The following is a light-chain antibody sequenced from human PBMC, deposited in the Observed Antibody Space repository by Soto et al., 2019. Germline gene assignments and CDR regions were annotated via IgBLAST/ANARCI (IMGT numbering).Light chain of an antibody. CDR1: HNINRW. CDR3: QQYGSSPIT. V-gene: IGKV1-5*01. CDR2: AAS. Sequence: DIQMTQSPSIMSASVGDRVTITCRASHNINRWLAWYQQKPGNAPKLLIYAASTLQSGVPSRFSGSGYGTEFTLTISRLEPEDFAVYYCQQYGSSPITFGQGTRLEIK. J-gene: IGKJ5*01.